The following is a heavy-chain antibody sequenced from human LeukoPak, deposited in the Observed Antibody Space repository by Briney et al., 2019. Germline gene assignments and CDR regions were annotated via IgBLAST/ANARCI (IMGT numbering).Heavy chain of an antibody. CDR2: IYYSGST. J-gene: IGHJ3*02. CDR3: ARDGEGGAFDI. D-gene: IGHD7-27*01. CDR1: GGSVSSGSYY. Sequence: SSETLSLTCTVSGGSVSSGSYYWSWIRQPPGKGLERIGYIYYSGSTNYNPSLKSRVTISVDTSKNQFSLKLSSVTAADTAVYYCARDGEGGAFDIWGQGTMVTVSS. V-gene: IGHV4-61*01.